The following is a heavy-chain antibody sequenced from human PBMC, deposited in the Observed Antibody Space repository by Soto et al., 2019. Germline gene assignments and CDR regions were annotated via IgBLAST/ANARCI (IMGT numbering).Heavy chain of an antibody. CDR2: ISTSSSYI. Sequence: EVQLVESGGGLVKPGGSLRLSCAASGFTFSGYSMNWVRQAPGKGLEWVSSISTSSSYIYYADSVKGRFTISRDNAKKSRYLQMSGLRAEDPGVCYCAGGGYSPGYWGQGTLVTVSS. CDR3: AGGGYSPGY. D-gene: IGHD3-10*01. CDR1: GFTFSGYS. V-gene: IGHV3-21*01. J-gene: IGHJ4*02.